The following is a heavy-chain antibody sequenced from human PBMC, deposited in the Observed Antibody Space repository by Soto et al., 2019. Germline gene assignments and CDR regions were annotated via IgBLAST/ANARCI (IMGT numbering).Heavy chain of an antibody. CDR3: VRFYGNAFDI. V-gene: IGHV4-39*01. CDR2: IYYSGTT. CDR1: GGSLTSSSFY. D-gene: IGHD3-10*01. Sequence: PSETLSLTCVVSGGSLTSSSFYWGWIRQPPGKGLSWIGNIYYSGTTDYNPSLKSRVSVSTDTSRSQLSLTLSSVTAADTAVYYCVRFYGNAFDIWGPGTLVTV. J-gene: IGHJ3*02.